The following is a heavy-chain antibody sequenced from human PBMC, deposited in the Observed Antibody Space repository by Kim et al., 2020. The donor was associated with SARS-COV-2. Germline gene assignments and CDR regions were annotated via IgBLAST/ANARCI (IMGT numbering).Heavy chain of an antibody. J-gene: IGHJ4*02. CDR1: GFTFSSYA. D-gene: IGHD6-19*01. V-gene: IGHV3-23*01. Sequence: GGSLRLSCAASGFTFSSYAMSWVRQAPGKGLEWVSAISGSGGSTYYADSVKGRFTISRDNSKNTLYLQMNSLRAEDTAVYYCAKDHRGYSSGWNADYWGQGTLVTVSS. CDR2: ISGSGGST. CDR3: AKDHRGYSSGWNADY.